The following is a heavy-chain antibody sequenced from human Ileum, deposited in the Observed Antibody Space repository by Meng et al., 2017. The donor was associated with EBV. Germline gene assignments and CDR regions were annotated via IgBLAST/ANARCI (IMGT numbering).Heavy chain of an antibody. J-gene: IGHJ4*02. CDR2: IYRSGSS. V-gene: IGHV4-39*07. D-gene: IGHD3-10*01. Sequence: ESAPGLVTLLKTLSRTCRVFGDSSSNCDQYWNWIRRSPGKGVEWIASIYRSGSSYFDPSLKSRVSLSLDTSKNQFSLKLSSVTAADTALYYCARDPAYPRGLFDSWGQGILVTVSS. CDR1: GDSSSNCDQY. CDR3: ARDPAYPRGLFDS.